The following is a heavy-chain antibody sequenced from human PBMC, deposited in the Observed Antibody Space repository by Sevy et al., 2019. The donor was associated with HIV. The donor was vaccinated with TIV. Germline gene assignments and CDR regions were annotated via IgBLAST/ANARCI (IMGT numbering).Heavy chain of an antibody. CDR1: GFTFSSYG. CDR2: IWYDGSNK. J-gene: IGHJ5*02. CDR3: ARGYGDYARGIFELDP. V-gene: IGHV3-33*01. Sequence: GGSLRLSCAASGFTFSSYGMHWVRQAPGKGLEWVAVIWYDGSNKYYADSVKGQFTISRDNSKNTRYLQMNSLRAEDTAVYYCARGYGDYARGIFELDPWGQGTLVTVSS. D-gene: IGHD4-17*01.